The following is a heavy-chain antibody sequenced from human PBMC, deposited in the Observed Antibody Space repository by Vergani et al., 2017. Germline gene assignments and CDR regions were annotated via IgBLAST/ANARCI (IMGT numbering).Heavy chain of an antibody. D-gene: IGHD1-14*01. CDR1: GGSFSGYY. V-gene: IGHV4-34*01. Sequence: QVQLQQWGAGLLKPSETLSLTCAVYGGSFSGYYWSWIRQPPGKGLEWIGEINHSGSTNYNPSLKSRVTISVDTSKNQFSLKLSSVTAADTAVYYCAREPYVGGYYYYMDVWGKGTTVTVSS. CDR2: INHSGST. J-gene: IGHJ6*03. CDR3: AREPYVGGYYYYMDV.